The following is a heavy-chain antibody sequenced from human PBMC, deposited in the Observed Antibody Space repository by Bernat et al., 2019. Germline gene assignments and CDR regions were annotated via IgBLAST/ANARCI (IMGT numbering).Heavy chain of an antibody. V-gene: IGHV4-34*01. CDR2: INHGGST. D-gene: IGHD4-17*01. CDR3: ARGYGDYASQFFDL. CDR1: SGPFSGYY. J-gene: IGHJ2*01. Sequence: QVLLQQWGAGLLKPSETLSLTCAVYSGPFSGYYWSWVRQSPGKGLEWIGEINHGGSTTYIPSLKSRVTISVDTSKNQFSLKLTSVTAADTAVYYCARGYGDYASQFFDLWGRGTLVTVSS.